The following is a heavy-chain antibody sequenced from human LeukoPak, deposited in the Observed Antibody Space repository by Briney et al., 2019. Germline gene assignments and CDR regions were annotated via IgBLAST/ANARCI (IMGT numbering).Heavy chain of an antibody. CDR3: TSDPYSSDWYDY. CDR1: GFTFGDYA. V-gene: IGHV3-49*04. J-gene: IGHJ4*02. Sequence: QPGRSLRLSCTASGFTFGDYAMSWVRQAPGKGLEWVGFIRRKLYGGTTEYAASVKGRFTISRDDSKTVAYLQMNSLKTEDTAVYSCTSDPYSSDWYDYWGQGTLVTVSS. D-gene: IGHD6-19*01. CDR2: IRRKLYGGTT.